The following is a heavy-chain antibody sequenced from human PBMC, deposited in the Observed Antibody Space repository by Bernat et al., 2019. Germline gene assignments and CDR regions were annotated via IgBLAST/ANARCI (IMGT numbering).Heavy chain of an antibody. D-gene: IGHD3-10*01. CDR2: INTDGKST. V-gene: IGHV3-74*01. CDR1: GFTFITPW. J-gene: IGHJ4*02. Sequence: EVQVVESGGDLVQPGGPLSPSCEASGFTFITPWMPWVRKVQGQGLVVVSRINTDGKSTTYADSVKGRFTISRDNAKTTLYLQMNSLRAEDTAVYYCGGARYNGELVGYWGQGTLVTVSS. CDR3: GGARYNGELVGY.